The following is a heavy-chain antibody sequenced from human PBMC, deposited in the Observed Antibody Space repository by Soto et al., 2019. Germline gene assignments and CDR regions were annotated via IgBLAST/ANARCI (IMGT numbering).Heavy chain of an antibody. CDR3: ARDSSIPGTTGNFAY. CDR2: ISSSSSYI. V-gene: IGHV3-21*01. Sequence: WGSPNLASAPSGFTVSISIMGWGRQDTGKGLEWVSSISSSSSYIYYADSVKGRFTISRDNAKNSLYLQMNSLRAEDTAVYYCARDSSIPGTTGNFAYWGQGPLVTVSS. J-gene: IGHJ4*02. CDR1: GFTVSISI. D-gene: IGHD1-20*01.